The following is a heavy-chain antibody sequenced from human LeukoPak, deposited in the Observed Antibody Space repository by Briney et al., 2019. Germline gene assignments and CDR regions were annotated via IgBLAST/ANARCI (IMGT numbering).Heavy chain of an antibody. J-gene: IGHJ2*01. CDR3: ARNIAAAAPWYFDL. D-gene: IGHD6-13*01. CDR1: GGSFSGYY. Sequence: SETLSLTCAVYGGSFSGYYWSWIRQPPGKGLEWIGEINHSGSTNYNPSLKSRVTISLDTSKNQFSLKLSSVTAADTAVYYCARNIAAAAPWYFDLWGRGTLVTFSS. CDR2: INHSGST. V-gene: IGHV4-34*01.